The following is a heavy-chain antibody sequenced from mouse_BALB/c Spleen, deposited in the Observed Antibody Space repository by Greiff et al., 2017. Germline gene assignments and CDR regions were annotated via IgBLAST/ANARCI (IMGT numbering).Heavy chain of an antibody. CDR1: GFAFSSYD. V-gene: IGHV5-12-1*01. D-gene: IGHD2-3*01. J-gene: IGHJ2*01. CDR3: ARGGLLLNYFDY. Sequence: EVHLVESGGGLVKPGGSLKLSCAASGFAFSSYDMSWVRQTPEKRLEWVAYNSSGGGSTYYPDTVKGRFTISRDNAKNTLYLQMSSLKSEDTAMYYCARGGLLLNYFDYWGQGTTLTVSS. CDR2: NSSGGGST.